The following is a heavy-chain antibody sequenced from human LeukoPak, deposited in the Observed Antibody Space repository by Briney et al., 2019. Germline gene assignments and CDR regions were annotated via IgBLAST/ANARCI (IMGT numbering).Heavy chain of an antibody. CDR3: ARDSHRSPHYYYYGMDV. Sequence: SETLSLTCAVYGGSFSGYYWSWIRQPPGKGLEWIGEINHSGSTNYNPSLKSRVTISVDTSKNQFSLKLSSVTAADTAVYYCARDSHRSPHYYYYGMDVWGKGTTVTVSS. V-gene: IGHV4-34*01. D-gene: IGHD1-26*01. CDR1: GGSFSGYY. J-gene: IGHJ6*04. CDR2: INHSGST.